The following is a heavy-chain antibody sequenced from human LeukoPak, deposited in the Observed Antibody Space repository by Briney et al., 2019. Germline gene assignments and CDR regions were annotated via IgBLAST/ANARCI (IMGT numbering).Heavy chain of an antibody. Sequence: SETLSLTCAAYGGSFSGYYWSWIRQPPGKGLEWIGEINHSGSTNYNPSLKSRVTISVDTSKNQFSLKLSSVTAADTAVYYCARGRRVCSSTSCSMGSWFDPWGQGTLVTVSS. J-gene: IGHJ5*02. CDR2: INHSGST. D-gene: IGHD2-2*01. CDR1: GGSFSGYY. CDR3: ARGRRVCSSTSCSMGSWFDP. V-gene: IGHV4-34*01.